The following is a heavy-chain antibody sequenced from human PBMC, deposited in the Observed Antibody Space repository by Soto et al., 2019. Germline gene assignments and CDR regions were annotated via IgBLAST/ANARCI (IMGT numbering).Heavy chain of an antibody. CDR1: GFTFDDYA. D-gene: IGHD3-10*01. CDR3: AKGWRGSFDY. J-gene: IGHJ4*02. CDR2: ISWNSGSI. V-gene: IGHV3-9*01. Sequence: DVQLVESGGGLVQPGRSLRLSCAASGFTFDDYAMHWVRQAPGKGLEWVSGISWNSGSIGYADSVKGRFTISRDNAKNSLYLQMNSLRAEDTALYYCAKGWRGSFDYWGQGTLVTVSS.